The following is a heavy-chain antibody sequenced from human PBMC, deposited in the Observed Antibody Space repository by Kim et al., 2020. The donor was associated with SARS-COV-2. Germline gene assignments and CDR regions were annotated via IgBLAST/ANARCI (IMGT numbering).Heavy chain of an antibody. CDR3: ARGSKYGMDV. Sequence: TTVYADSVKGRLTISRDNAKNTLYLHMNSLRAEDTAVYYCARGSKYGMDVWGQGTTVTVSS. CDR2: TT. J-gene: IGHJ6*02. D-gene: IGHD1-26*01. V-gene: IGHV3-74*01.